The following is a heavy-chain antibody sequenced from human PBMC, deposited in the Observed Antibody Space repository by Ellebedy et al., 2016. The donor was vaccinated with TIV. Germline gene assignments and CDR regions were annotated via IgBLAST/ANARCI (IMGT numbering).Heavy chain of an antibody. V-gene: IGHV3-30*18. J-gene: IGHJ4*02. CDR2: VTNDGRNQ. Sequence: PGGSLRLSCAASGFTFSAYGMHWVRQAPGKGLDCMAVVTNDGRNQYYADSIKGRFTIARDNSKNTLYLQMRCLRAEDSAIYYWAKEIHNSGGDWGQGTLVTVSS. CDR1: GFTFSAYG. D-gene: IGHD4-23*01. CDR3: AKEIHNSGGD.